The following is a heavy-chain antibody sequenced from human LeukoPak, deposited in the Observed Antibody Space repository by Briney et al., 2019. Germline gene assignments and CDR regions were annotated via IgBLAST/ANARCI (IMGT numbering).Heavy chain of an antibody. J-gene: IGHJ4*02. CDR2: FHHAGST. CDR1: GGSISGSNW. Sequence: SGTLSLTCGVSGGSISGSNWGSWVRQPPGKGLEWIGEFHHAGSTNYNPSLKSRVTISVDKSKNQFPLRLSSVTAADTAVYYCARSIVGANAFDYWGQGTLVTVSS. D-gene: IGHD1-26*01. V-gene: IGHV4-4*02. CDR3: ARSIVGANAFDY.